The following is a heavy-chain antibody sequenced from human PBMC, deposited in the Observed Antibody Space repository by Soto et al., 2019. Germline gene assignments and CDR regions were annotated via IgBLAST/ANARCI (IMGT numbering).Heavy chain of an antibody. V-gene: IGHV3-21*01. CDR1: GFTFSSYS. J-gene: IGHJ6*02. CDR2: ISSSSSYI. Sequence: PXGSLILSCAASGFTFSSYSMNWVRQAPGKGLDWVSSISSSSSYIYYADSVKGRFTISRDNAKNSLYLQMNSLRAEDTAVYYCARDPEYCSGGSCYAYYYGMDVWGQGTTVTVSS. D-gene: IGHD2-15*01. CDR3: ARDPEYCSGGSCYAYYYGMDV.